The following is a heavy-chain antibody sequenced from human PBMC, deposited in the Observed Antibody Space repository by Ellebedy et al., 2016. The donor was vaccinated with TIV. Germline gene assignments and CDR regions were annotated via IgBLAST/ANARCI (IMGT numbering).Heavy chain of an antibody. V-gene: IGHV3-33*08. CDR1: GFTFSSYG. CDR2: LWYDGSNK. CDR3: ATAGRAHLGYFDY. Sequence: GGSLRLSCAASGFTFSSYGMHWVRQAPGKGLEWVAVLWYDGSNKYYADSVKGRFTISRDNSKNTLYLQMNSLRAEDTAVYYCATAGRAHLGYFDYWGQGTLVTVSS. D-gene: IGHD6-19*01. J-gene: IGHJ4*02.